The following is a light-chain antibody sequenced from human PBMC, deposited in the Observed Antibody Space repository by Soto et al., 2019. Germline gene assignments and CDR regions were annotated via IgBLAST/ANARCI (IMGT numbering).Light chain of an antibody. CDR3: QSYDTNNPSGV. J-gene: IGLJ3*02. CDR2: EDD. Sequence: NFMLTQPHSVSESPGKTVTISCTRSGGSIASSYVQWYQQRPGSSPTTVIYEDDQRPSGVPDRFSGSIDSSSNSASLSISGLRTEDEADYYCQSYDTNNPSGVFGGGTKLTVL. CDR1: GGSIASSY. V-gene: IGLV6-57*01.